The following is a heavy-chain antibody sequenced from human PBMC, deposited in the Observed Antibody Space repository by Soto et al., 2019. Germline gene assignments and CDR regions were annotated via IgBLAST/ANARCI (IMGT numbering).Heavy chain of an antibody. CDR2: RSYDGSNM. Sequence: GSSLGPSCRASGFTFSSYGTPRVRQAPAQGLEWVAVRSYDGSNMDYADSVKGRCTIPRHNPKNTLYLQMNSLRAEDTDVYYCDGSPYYDILTGYPTGYYYYGMDFWGQGT. CDR1: GFTFSSYG. J-gene: IGHJ6*01. V-gene: IGHV3-30*03. CDR3: DGSPYYDILTGYPTGYYYYGMDF. D-gene: IGHD3-9*01.